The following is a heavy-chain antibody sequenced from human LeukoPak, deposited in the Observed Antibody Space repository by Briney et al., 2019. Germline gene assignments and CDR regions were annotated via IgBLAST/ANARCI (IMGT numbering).Heavy chain of an antibody. CDR3: ARGLGRQFPV. CDR1: GGSFSGYY. Sequence: SETLSLTCAVYGGSFSGYYWSWVRQPPGKGLEWIGEINHSGSTNYNPSLKSRVTISVDTSKNQFSLKLSSVTAADTAVYYCARGLGRQFPVWGQGTMVTVSS. CDR2: INHSGST. V-gene: IGHV4-34*01. D-gene: IGHD1-26*01. J-gene: IGHJ3*01.